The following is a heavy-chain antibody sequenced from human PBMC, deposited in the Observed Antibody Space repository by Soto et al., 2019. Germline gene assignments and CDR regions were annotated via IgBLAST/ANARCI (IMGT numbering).Heavy chain of an antibody. CDR1: GYTFTSYY. V-gene: IGHV1-46*01. D-gene: IGHD3-22*01. CDR2: INPSGGST. J-gene: IGHJ4*02. Sequence: ASVKVSCKASGYTFTSYYMHWVRQAPGQGLEWMGIINPSGGSTSYAQKFQGRVTMTRDTSTSTVYMELSSLRSEATAVYYCARERRDYDSSGYDDMYYFDYWGQGTLVTVSS. CDR3: ARERRDYDSSGYDDMYYFDY.